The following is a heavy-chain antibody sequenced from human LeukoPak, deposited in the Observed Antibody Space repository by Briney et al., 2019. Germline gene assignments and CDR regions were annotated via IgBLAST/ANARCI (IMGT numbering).Heavy chain of an antibody. CDR2: IYYSGST. D-gene: IGHD3-10*01. CDR1: GGSISSYY. V-gene: IGHV4-59*01. Sequence: SETLSLTCTVSGGSISSYYWSWIRQPTGKGLEWIGYIYYSGSTNYNPSLKSRVTISVDTSKNQFSLKLSSVTAADTAVFYCARVGGLHYYYYMDVWGKGTTFTVSS. J-gene: IGHJ6*03. CDR3: ARVGGLHYYYYMDV.